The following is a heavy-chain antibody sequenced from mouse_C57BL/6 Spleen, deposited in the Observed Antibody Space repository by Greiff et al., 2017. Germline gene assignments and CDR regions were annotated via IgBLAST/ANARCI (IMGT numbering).Heavy chain of an antibody. V-gene: IGHV1-15*01. CDR3: TRVYSNSYAMDY. Sequence: QVQLKQSGAELVRPGASVTLSCKASGYTFTDYEMHWVKQTPVHGLEWIGAIDPETGGTAYNQKFKGKAILTADKSSSTAYMELRSLTSEDSAVYYCTRVYSNSYAMDYWGQGTSVTGSS. J-gene: IGHJ4*01. D-gene: IGHD2-5*01. CDR1: GYTFTDYE. CDR2: IDPETGGT.